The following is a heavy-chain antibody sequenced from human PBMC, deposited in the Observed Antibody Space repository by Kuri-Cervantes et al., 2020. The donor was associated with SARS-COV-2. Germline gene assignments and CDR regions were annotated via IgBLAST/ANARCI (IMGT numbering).Heavy chain of an antibody. J-gene: IGHJ6*03. V-gene: IGHV1-69*02. Sequence: SVKVSCKASGGTFSSYTISWVRQAPGQGLEWMGRIIPILGIANYAQKFQGRVTITADKSTSTAYMELSSLRSEDTAVYYCASNPYYDFWSGYDDHYYMDVWGKGTTVTVSS. CDR2: IIPILGIA. D-gene: IGHD3-3*01. CDR3: ASNPYYDFWSGYDDHYYMDV. CDR1: GGTFSSYT.